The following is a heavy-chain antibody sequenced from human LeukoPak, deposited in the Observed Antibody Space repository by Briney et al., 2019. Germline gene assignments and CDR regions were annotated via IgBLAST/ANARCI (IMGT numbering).Heavy chain of an antibody. CDR1: GFIFSNYG. CDR3: ATMQWLEGVDWFDP. D-gene: IGHD6-19*01. CDR2: IRYDESNK. Sequence: PGGSLRLSCTAYGFIFSNYGMQWVRQAPGKGLEWVAFIRYDESNKFYADSVKGRFTMPRDNSKNTLLLQMNSLRAEDTAVYYCATMQWLEGVDWFDPWGQGTVVSVSS. J-gene: IGHJ5*02. V-gene: IGHV3-30*02.